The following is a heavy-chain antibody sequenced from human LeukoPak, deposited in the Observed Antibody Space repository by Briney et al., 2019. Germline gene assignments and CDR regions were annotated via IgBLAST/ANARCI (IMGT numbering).Heavy chain of an antibody. Sequence: GSLRLSCSASGFTFSSYAMHWVRQAPGKGLEYVSAISSNGGSTYYADSVKGRFTISRDNSKNTLYLQMSSLRAEDTAVYYCVKTLGYSYGVTQDYWGQGTLVTVSS. J-gene: IGHJ4*02. V-gene: IGHV3-64D*06. CDR1: GFTFSSYA. D-gene: IGHD5-18*01. CDR2: ISSNGGST. CDR3: VKTLGYSYGVTQDY.